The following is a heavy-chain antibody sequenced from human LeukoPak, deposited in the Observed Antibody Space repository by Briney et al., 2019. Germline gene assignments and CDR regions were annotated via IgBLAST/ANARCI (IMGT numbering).Heavy chain of an antibody. CDR1: GGSISSSSYY. CDR3: ARGRDPELWFGELLYFDY. D-gene: IGHD3-10*01. V-gene: IGHV4-39*07. Sequence: SETLSLTCTVSGGSISSSSYYWGWIRQPPGKGLEWIGSIYYSGSTYYNPSLKSRVTISVDTSKNQFSLKLSSVTAADTAVYYCARGRDPELWFGELLYFDYWGQGTLVTVSS. J-gene: IGHJ4*02. CDR2: IYYSGST.